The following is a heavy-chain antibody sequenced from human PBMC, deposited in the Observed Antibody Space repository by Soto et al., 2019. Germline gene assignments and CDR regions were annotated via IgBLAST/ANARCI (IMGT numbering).Heavy chain of an antibody. CDR3: ARVPQWLSDY. CDR1: GFTFSNYC. CDR2: MNSDGSNT. V-gene: IGHV3-74*01. J-gene: IGHJ4*02. Sequence: GGSLRLSCAASGFTFSNYCMHWVRQAPGKGLVWISRMNSDGSNTVYADAVKGRFTISRDNAKNTLYLQMNSLRAEDTAVYYCARVPQWLSDYWGQGTLVTVSS. D-gene: IGHD6-19*01.